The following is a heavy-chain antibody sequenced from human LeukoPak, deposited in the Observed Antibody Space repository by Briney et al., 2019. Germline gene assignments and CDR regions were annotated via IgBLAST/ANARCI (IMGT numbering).Heavy chain of an antibody. CDR1: GFTFSNYA. Sequence: PGWSLRLSCAASGFTFSNYAMSWVRQAPGKGLEWVSAVSGSGGSTYYADSVKGRFTISRDNSKNTLYLQMNSLRAEDTAVYYCAKEGGSCSSTSCYTSDAFDIWGRGTMVTVSS. D-gene: IGHD2-2*02. V-gene: IGHV3-23*01. CDR2: VSGSGGST. CDR3: AKEGGSCSSTSCYTSDAFDI. J-gene: IGHJ3*02.